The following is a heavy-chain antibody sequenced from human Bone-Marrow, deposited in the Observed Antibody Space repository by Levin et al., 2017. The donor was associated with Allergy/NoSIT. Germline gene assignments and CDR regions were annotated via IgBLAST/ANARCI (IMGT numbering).Heavy chain of an antibody. Sequence: AASVKVSCKASGYIFNNYAINWVRQAPGQGLEWMGWISINNGNTNYAQKFQGRVSMTRDTATNTAFMELRSLRSDDTAIFYCARGNTYSGSFNYFDNWGQGTLVTVSS. CDR2: ISINNGNT. J-gene: IGHJ4*02. CDR3: ARGNTYSGSFNYFDN. CDR1: GYIFNNYA. D-gene: IGHD1-26*01. V-gene: IGHV1-18*01.